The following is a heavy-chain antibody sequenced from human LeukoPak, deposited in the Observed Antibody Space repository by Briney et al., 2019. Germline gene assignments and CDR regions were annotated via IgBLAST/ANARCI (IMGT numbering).Heavy chain of an antibody. CDR3: ARDNSVRDEAWWSNP. V-gene: IGHV1-46*01. J-gene: IGHJ5*02. CDR2: ISPSGGST. CDR1: GYTFTGYW. Sequence: GASVKVSCKAFGYTFTGYWMHWVRQAPGQGPEWMGVISPSGGSTSYAQKFQGRVTLTRDMSTSTDYLELSSLRSEDTAVYYCARDNSVRDEAWWSNPWGQGTPVTVSS. D-gene: IGHD5-24*01.